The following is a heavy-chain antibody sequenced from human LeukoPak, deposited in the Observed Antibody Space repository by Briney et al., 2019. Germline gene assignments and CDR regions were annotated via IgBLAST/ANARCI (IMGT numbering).Heavy chain of an antibody. J-gene: IGHJ4*02. CDR3: AKDGSGYAYLPKTQYYFDY. D-gene: IGHD5-12*01. V-gene: IGHV3-23*01. Sequence: GGSLRLSCAASGFTFSSYAMSWVRQAPGKGLEWVSAISGSGGSTYYADSVKGRSTISRDNSKNTLYLQMNSLRAEDTAVYYCAKDGSGYAYLPKTQYYFDYWGQGTLVTVSS. CDR2: ISGSGGST. CDR1: GFTFSSYA.